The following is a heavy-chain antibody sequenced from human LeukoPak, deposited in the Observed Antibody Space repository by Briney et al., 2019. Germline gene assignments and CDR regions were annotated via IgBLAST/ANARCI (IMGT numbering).Heavy chain of an antibody. CDR3: ARDGFCSAGRCYGMDV. J-gene: IGHJ6*02. Sequence: GGSLRLSCAASGFTFSNYWMHWVRQAPGKGLVWVSRINSDGSSTDHADSVKGRFTISRDNAKNTLYLQMNSLRAGDTAVYYCARDGFCSAGRCYGMDVWGQGTTVTVSS. D-gene: IGHD2-15*01. CDR2: INSDGSST. V-gene: IGHV3-74*01. CDR1: GFTFSNYW.